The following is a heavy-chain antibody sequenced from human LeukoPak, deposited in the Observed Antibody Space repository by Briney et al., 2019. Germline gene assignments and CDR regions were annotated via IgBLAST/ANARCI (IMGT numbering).Heavy chain of an antibody. CDR3: ATGETYWSTWTGH. J-gene: IGHJ4*02. D-gene: IGHD3-3*01. Sequence: PGGSLRLSCVASGFTFSNYWMHWVRQAPGKGLVWVSRIKFDGIETNYADSVTGRFTISRDNAKNTLYLQMTSLRAEDTALYYCATGETYWSTWTGHWGQGTLVTVSS. CDR1: GFTFSNYW. CDR2: IKFDGIET. V-gene: IGHV3-74*01.